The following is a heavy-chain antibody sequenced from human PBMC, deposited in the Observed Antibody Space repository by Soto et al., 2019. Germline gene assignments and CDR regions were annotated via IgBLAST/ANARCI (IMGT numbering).Heavy chain of an antibody. J-gene: IGHJ6*02. CDR3: ARANDFWSGDSEDV. V-gene: IGHV3-11*01. CDR2: ISSSGSTI. CDR1: GFTFSDYY. D-gene: IGHD3-3*01. Sequence: PGGSLRLSCAASGFTFSDYYMSWIRQAPGKGLERVSYISSSGSTIYYADSVKGRFTISRDNAKNSLYLQMNSLRAEDTAVYYCARANDFWSGDSEDVWGQGTTVTVSS.